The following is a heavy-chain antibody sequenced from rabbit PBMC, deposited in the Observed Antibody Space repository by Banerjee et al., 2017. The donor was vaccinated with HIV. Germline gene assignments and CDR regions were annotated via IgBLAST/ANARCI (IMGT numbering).Heavy chain of an antibody. CDR3: GRDRDGDAGYGSLAL. Sequence: QLKETGGGLVQPGGSLTLSCNASGFDFSSYYMSWVRQAPGKGLEWIGYIDPVFGNTSYASWVNGRFTISSHNAQNTLYLQLNSLTAADTATYFCGRDRDGDAGYGSLALWGPGTLVTVS. J-gene: IGHJ4*01. D-gene: IGHD6-1*01. CDR1: GFDFSSYY. V-gene: IGHV1S7*01. CDR2: IDPVFGNT.